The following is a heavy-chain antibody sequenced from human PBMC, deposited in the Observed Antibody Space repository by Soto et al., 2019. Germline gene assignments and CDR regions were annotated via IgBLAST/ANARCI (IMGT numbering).Heavy chain of an antibody. J-gene: IGHJ6*03. Sequence: QVQVVQSGAEVKKPGASVKVSCKASGYSFTSYDINWVRQAPGQGLEWMGWMSPNSGKTGYAQKFQGRVSMTRNISASTAYMELSSLRSEGTAVYYCARTQILAVPVATMHYYYDMDVWGKGTTVIVSS. D-gene: IGHD2-2*01. V-gene: IGHV1-8*01. CDR2: MSPNSGKT. CDR1: GYSFTSYD. CDR3: ARTQILAVPVATMHYYYDMDV.